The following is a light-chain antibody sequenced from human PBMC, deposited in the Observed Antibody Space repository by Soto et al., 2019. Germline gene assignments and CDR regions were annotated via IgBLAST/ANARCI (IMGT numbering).Light chain of an antibody. CDR1: QSLVHSDGNTY. CDR3: MQGTHWPYT. J-gene: IGKJ2*01. V-gene: IGKV2-30*02. CDR2: KVA. Sequence: DVVMTQSPLSLPVTLGQPASISCRSSQSLVHSDGNTYLNWFQQRPGQSPRRLVYKVANRDSGVPDRLSGSGSGTDFTLEISRVEAEDVGAYYSMQGTHWPYTFGQGTKLEIK.